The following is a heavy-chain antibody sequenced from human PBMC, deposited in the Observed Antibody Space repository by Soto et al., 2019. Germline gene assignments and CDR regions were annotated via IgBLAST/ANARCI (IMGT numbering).Heavy chain of an antibody. D-gene: IGHD3-22*01. CDR2: IFSNDEK. V-gene: IGHV2-26*01. J-gene: IGHJ4*02. CDR1: GFSLSNVRLG. CDR3: ARTVGLLGVFDY. Sequence: QVTLKESGPVLVKPTETLTLTCTVSGFSLSNVRLGVSWIRQPPGKALEWLAHIFSNDEKSYSTSLKSRLTISNDHSKSQVVLTRTNKDPVDTATYYCARTVGLLGVFDYWGQGTLVTVSS.